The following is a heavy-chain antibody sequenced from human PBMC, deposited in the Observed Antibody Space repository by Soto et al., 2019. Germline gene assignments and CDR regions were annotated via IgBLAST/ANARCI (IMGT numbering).Heavy chain of an antibody. D-gene: IGHD6-13*01. V-gene: IGHV3-30*18. CDR2: ISYDGSNK. CDR3: AKRSCEGSWYVLTVTYYGMDV. J-gene: IGHJ6*02. CDR1: GFTFSSYG. Sequence: QVQLVESGGGVVQPGRSLRLSCAASGFTFSSYGMHWVRQAPGKGLEWVAVISYDGSNKYYADSVKGRFTISRDNSKNTLYLQMNSLRAEDTAVYYCAKRSCEGSWYVLTVTYYGMDVWGQGTTVTVSS.